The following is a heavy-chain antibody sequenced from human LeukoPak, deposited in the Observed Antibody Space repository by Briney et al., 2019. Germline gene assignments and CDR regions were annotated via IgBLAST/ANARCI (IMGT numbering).Heavy chain of an antibody. V-gene: IGHV4-61*02. CDR3: ARGHYYDSSGHYAVFDY. D-gene: IGHD3-22*01. CDR2: IYTSGST. CDR1: GGSISSGSYY. Sequence: PSETLSLTCTVSGGSISSGSYYWSWIRQPAGKGLEWIGRIYTSGSTNYNPSLKSRVTISVDTSKNQFSLKLSSVTAADTAVYYCARGHYYDSSGHYAVFDYWGQGTLVTVSS. J-gene: IGHJ4*02.